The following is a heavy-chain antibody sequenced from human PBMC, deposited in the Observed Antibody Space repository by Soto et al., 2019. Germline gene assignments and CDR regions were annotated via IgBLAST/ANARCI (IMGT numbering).Heavy chain of an antibody. V-gene: IGHV1-69*13. CDR3: AREGAGSTSTDDY. D-gene: IGHD2-2*01. Sequence: GASVKVSCKASGGTFSSYAISWVRQAPGQGLEWMGGIIPIFGTANYAQKFQGRVTITADESTSTAYMELSSLRSEDTAVYYCAREGAGSTSTDDYWGQGTLVTVSS. CDR2: IIPIFGTA. J-gene: IGHJ4*02. CDR1: GGTFSSYA.